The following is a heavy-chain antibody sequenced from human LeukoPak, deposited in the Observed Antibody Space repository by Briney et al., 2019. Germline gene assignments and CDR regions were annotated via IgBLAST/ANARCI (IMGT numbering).Heavy chain of an antibody. Sequence: SETLSLTCTVSGDSISTGSYYWSWIRQPAGRGLEWIGRIYTSGSTKYNPPLKSRVTISLDASKNQFSVKLSSVTAADTAVYYCARSSAGYYSAYFFDYWGQGTLVTVSS. V-gene: IGHV4-61*02. CDR1: GDSISTGSYY. CDR2: IYTSGST. CDR3: ARSSAGYYSAYFFDY. J-gene: IGHJ4*02. D-gene: IGHD3-22*01.